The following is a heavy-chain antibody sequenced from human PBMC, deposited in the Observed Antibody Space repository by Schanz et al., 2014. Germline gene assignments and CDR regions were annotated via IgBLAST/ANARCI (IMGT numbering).Heavy chain of an antibody. V-gene: IGHV3-23*01. CDR3: AKDHFGHYDSSGCSDCYYYGMDV. J-gene: IGHJ6*02. CDR1: GFTFSSYA. Sequence: EVQLSESGGGLEQPGGSLRLSCAASGFTFSSYAMSWVRQAPGKGLEWVSAISGSGGSTYYADSVKGRFTISRDNSKNTLYLQMNSLRAEDTAVYYCAKDHFGHYDSSGCSDCYYYGMDVWGQGTTVTVSS. D-gene: IGHD3-22*01. CDR2: ISGSGGST.